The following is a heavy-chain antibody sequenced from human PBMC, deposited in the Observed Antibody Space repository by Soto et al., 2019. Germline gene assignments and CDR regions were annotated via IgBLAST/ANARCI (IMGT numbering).Heavy chain of an antibody. CDR1: GFTFSSYG. D-gene: IGHD6-6*01. V-gene: IGHV3-30*18. CDR3: AKDRGSSSFHDYYGMDV. CDR2: ISYDGSNK. J-gene: IGHJ6*02. Sequence: QVQLVESGGGVVQPGRSLRLSCAASGFTFSSYGMHWVRQAPGKGLEWVAVISYDGSNKYYADSVKGRFTISRDNSKNPLYLQMNSLSAEDTAVYYCAKDRGSSSFHDYYGMDVWGQGTTVTVSS.